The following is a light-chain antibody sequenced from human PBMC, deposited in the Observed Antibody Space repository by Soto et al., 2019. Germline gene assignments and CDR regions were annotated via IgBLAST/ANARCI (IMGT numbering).Light chain of an antibody. J-gene: IGLJ1*01. CDR3: QSYDSSLRHYV. V-gene: IGLV1-40*01. CDR1: SSDIGAGYD. CDR2: GNT. Sequence: QSVLTQPPSVSGAPGQRVTISYTGSSSDIGAGYDVHWYQQLPGKAPTLLIYGNTKRPSGVPDRFSGSRSGTSASLAITGLQAEDEADYYCQSYDSSLRHYVFGTGTKLTVL.